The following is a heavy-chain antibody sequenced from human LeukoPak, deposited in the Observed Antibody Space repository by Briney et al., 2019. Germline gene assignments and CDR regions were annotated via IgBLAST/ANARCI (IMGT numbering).Heavy chain of an antibody. J-gene: IGHJ5*02. CDR3: ARSGFGSGISFDL. D-gene: IGHD3-10*01. V-gene: IGHV1-2*02. CDR1: GYTFTGYY. Sequence: ASVKVSCKASGYTFTGYYMHWVRQAPGQGLEWMGWINPNSGGTNYAQKFQGRVTMTRDTSITTAYMELSSLRSDDTAVYYCARSGFGSGISFDLWGQGTLVTVSS. CDR2: INPNSGGT.